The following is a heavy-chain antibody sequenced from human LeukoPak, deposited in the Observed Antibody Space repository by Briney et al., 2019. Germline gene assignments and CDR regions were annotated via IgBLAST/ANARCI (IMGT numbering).Heavy chain of an antibody. CDR3: TRWPYDFWSGYSYYYYYMDV. J-gene: IGHJ6*03. D-gene: IGHD3-3*01. CDR2: IRSKANSYAT. V-gene: IGHV3-73*01. Sequence: PGGSLRLSCAASGFTFSGSAMLWVRQASGEGVEWVGRIRSKANSYATAYAASVKDRFTISRDDSKNTAYLQMNSLKTEDTAVYYCTRWPYDFWSGYSYYYYYMDVWGKGTTVTVSS. CDR1: GFTFSGSA.